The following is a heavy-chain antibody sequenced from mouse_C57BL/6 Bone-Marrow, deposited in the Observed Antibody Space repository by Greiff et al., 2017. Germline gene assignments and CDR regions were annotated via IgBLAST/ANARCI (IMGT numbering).Heavy chain of an antibody. D-gene: IGHD3-3*01. Sequence: VQLVESGAELVKPGASVKISCKASGYAFSSYWMNWVKQRPGKGLEWIGQIYPGDGDTNYNGKFKGKATLTADKSSSTAYMQLSSLTSEDSAVYFCAREGRGAMDYWGQGTSVTVSS. CDR2: IYPGDGDT. V-gene: IGHV1-80*01. J-gene: IGHJ4*01. CDR1: GYAFSSYW. CDR3: AREGRGAMDY.